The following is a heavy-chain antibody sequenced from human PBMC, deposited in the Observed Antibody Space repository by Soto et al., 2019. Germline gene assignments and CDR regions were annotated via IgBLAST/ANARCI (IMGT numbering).Heavy chain of an antibody. CDR3: VKDLVRSYYGATYYGMDV. Sequence: GGSLRLSCAASGFTFSSYALNWVRQAPGKGLEWVSDISGSGTSAYYADSVKGRFTISRDNSKNMMYLDINSLRAEDTAVYYCVKDLVRSYYGATYYGMDVWGQGTTVTVSS. V-gene: IGHV3-23*01. D-gene: IGHD1-26*01. J-gene: IGHJ6*02. CDR1: GFTFSSYA. CDR2: ISGSGTSA.